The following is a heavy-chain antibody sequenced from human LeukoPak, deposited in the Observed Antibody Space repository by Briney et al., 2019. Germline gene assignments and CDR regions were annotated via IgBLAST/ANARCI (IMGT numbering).Heavy chain of an antibody. D-gene: IGHD6-19*01. J-gene: IGHJ4*02. CDR3: ARAPAIAVAAYYFDY. CDR1: GGSISSYY. V-gene: IGHV4-4*07. Sequence: PSETLSLTCTVSGGSISSYYWSWIRQPAGKGLEWIGRIYTSGSTNYNPSLKSRVTMSVDTSKNQFSLKLSSVTAADTAVYYCARAPAIAVAAYYFDYWGQGTLVTVSS. CDR2: IYTSGST.